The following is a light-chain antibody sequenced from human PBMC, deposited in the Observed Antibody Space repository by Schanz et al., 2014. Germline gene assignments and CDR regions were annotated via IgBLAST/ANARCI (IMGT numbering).Light chain of an antibody. V-gene: IGLV2-14*03. J-gene: IGLJ1*01. Sequence: QSALTQPASVSGSPGQSITISCTGTNNDVGGYDYVSWYQQHPGKVPKLLIYDVINRPSGVAYRFSGSKSGNTASLTISGLQAEDEADYYCSSYTGSSPLFVFGTGTKLTVL. CDR1: NNDVGGYDY. CDR3: SSYTGSSPLFV. CDR2: DVI.